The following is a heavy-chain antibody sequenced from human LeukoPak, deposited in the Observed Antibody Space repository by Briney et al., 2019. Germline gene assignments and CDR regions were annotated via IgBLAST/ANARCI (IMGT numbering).Heavy chain of an antibody. D-gene: IGHD6-19*01. Sequence: QTGGSLRLSCAASRFTFSSYGMHWVRQAPGKGLEWVAVIWYDGSDKYYADSVKGRFSISRDNFKNTLYLLMNSLRAEDTAVYYCARGYSSGWPHYFDYWGQGTLVTVSS. CDR1: RFTFSSYG. J-gene: IGHJ4*02. V-gene: IGHV3-33*01. CDR2: IWYDGSDK. CDR3: ARGYSSGWPHYFDY.